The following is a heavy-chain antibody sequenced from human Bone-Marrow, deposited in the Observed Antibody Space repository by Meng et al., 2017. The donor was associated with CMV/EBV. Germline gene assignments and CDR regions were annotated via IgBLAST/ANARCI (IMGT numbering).Heavy chain of an antibody. V-gene: IGHV3-30-3*01. Sequence: GESLKISCAASGFTFSSYAMHWVRQAPGKGLEWVAVISYDGSNKYYADSVKGRFTISRDNSKNTLYLQMNSLRAEDTAVYYCAKGGGGSGYAYWGQGTLVTGSS. CDR1: GFTFSSYA. J-gene: IGHJ4*02. CDR3: AKGGGGSGYAY. D-gene: IGHD3-3*01. CDR2: ISYDGSNK.